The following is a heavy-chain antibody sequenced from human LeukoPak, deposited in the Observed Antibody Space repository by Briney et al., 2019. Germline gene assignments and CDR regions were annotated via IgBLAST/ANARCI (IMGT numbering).Heavy chain of an antibody. CDR2: INDDGTTT. V-gene: IGHV3-74*01. D-gene: IGHD2-15*01. Sequence: GESLRLSCAASGFIFSAYWMLWVRQVPGKGLVWVSRINDDGTTTNYADSVKGRFTISRDNAKNSLYLQMNSLRAEDTAVYYCARQGFKGDYWGQGTLVTVSS. J-gene: IGHJ4*02. CDR1: GFIFSAYW. CDR3: ARQGFKGDY.